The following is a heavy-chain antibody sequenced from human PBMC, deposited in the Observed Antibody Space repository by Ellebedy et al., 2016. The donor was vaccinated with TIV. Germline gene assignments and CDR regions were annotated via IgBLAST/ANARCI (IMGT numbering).Heavy chain of an antibody. CDR3: ARVIGLRDCSGDICSPPPPLDH. J-gene: IGHJ4*02. Sequence: SVKVSCKASGGTFSRYGISWVRQAPGQGLEWMGGIISILGTAHYAQKFQGRVTITADISTSTAYMELRSLRSDDTAMYSCARVIGLRDCSGDICSPPPPLDHWGQGALVTVSS. V-gene: IGHV1-69*10. D-gene: IGHD2-15*01. CDR1: GGTFSRYG. CDR2: IISILGTA.